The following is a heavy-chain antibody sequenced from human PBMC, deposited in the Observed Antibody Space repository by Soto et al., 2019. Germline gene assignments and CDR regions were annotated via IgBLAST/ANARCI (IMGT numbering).Heavy chain of an antibody. CDR3: ARAEEYGSGSRRNFYYGMDV. CDR1: GGTFSSYA. D-gene: IGHD3-10*01. J-gene: IGHJ6*02. Sequence: QVQLVQSGAEVKKPGSSVKVSCKASGGTFSSYAISWVRQAPGQGLEWLGGIIPIFGTANYAQKFQGRVTITADESTSPAYMELTSLGSEDTAVYYCARAEEYGSGSRRNFYYGMDVWGQGTKVTVSS. V-gene: IGHV1-69*01. CDR2: IIPIFGTA.